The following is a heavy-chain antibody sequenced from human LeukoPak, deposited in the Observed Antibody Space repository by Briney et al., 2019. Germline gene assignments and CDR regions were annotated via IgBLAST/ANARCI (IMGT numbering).Heavy chain of an antibody. J-gene: IGHJ6*03. CDR2: ISSSSSYI. Sequence: KSGGSLRLSCAASGFTFSSYSMNWVRQAPGKGLEWVSSISSSSSYIYYADSVKGRFTISRDNAKNSLYLQMNSLRAEDTAVYYCARVRADFWRPYYYYMDVWGKGTTVTVSS. CDR3: ARVRADFWRPYYYYMDV. CDR1: GFTFSSYS. D-gene: IGHD3-3*01. V-gene: IGHV3-21*01.